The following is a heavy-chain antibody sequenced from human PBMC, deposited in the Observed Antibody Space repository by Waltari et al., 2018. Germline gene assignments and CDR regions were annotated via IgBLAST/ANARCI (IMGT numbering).Heavy chain of an antibody. CDR1: GYSFTSYW. J-gene: IGHJ4*02. CDR2: IVPEDADT. Sequence: EVQLVQSGAEVKKPGVSLTISCKGSGYSFTSYWIGWVRQMPGKGLEWMGVIVPEDADTSDRPAFKGQVTISADKSISTDYLKWSSLKASDTAMYYCARQFGDFDYWGQGTLVTVSS. D-gene: IGHD3-10*01. V-gene: IGHV5-51*01. CDR3: ARQFGDFDY.